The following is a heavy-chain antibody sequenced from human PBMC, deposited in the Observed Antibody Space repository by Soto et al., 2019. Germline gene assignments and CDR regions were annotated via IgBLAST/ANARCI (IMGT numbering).Heavy chain of an antibody. V-gene: IGHV4-61*08. J-gene: IGHJ5*02. CDR3: ARVPIDTYIICWSDP. CDR2: IYFSGST. CDR1: GDSVSSGDYY. Sequence: SATLSLTCTVSGDSVSSGDYYWTWIRQPPGKCLEWVGHIYFSGSTNYNPSLKSRVTISLDTSKNQFSLKLTSVTAADTAVYYYARVPIDTYIICWSDPWGQGILVTV. D-gene: IGHD5-18*01.